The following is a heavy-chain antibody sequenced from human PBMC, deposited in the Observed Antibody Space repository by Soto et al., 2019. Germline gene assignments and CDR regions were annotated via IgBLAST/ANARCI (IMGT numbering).Heavy chain of an antibody. D-gene: IGHD6-13*01. J-gene: IGHJ6*02. V-gene: IGHV1-2*04. Sequence: ASVKVSCKASGYTFTGYYMHWVRQAPGQGLEWTGWINPNSGGTNYAQKFQGWVTMTRDTSISTAYMELSRLRSDDTAVYYCARDIIAAAGGKYYYYGMDVWGQGTTVTVSS. CDR3: ARDIIAAAGGKYYYYGMDV. CDR1: GYTFTGYY. CDR2: INPNSGGT.